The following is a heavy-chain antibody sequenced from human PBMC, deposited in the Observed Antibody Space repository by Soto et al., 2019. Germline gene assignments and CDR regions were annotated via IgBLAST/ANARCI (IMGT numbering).Heavy chain of an antibody. CDR2: IYHSGST. V-gene: IGHV4-4*02. Sequence: QVQLQESGPGLVKPSGTLSLTCAVSGGSISSSNWWSWVRQPPGKGLEWIGEIYHSGSTNYNPSLKSRVTISVDKSKNQFSLKLSSVTAADTAVYYCARVRGTTVTTEHYYYGMDVWGQGTTVTVSS. J-gene: IGHJ6*02. CDR1: GGSISSSNW. CDR3: ARVRGTTVTTEHYYYGMDV. D-gene: IGHD4-17*01.